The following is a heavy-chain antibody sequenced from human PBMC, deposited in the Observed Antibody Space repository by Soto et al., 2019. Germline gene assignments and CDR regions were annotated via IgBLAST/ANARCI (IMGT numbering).Heavy chain of an antibody. J-gene: IGHJ4*02. CDR1: GYTFTSYD. CDR3: AAAVTTALGW. D-gene: IGHD2-15*01. V-gene: IGHV1-24*01. CDR2: FDPEDGET. Sequence: GASVKVSCTASGYTFTSYDINWVRQAPGKGLEWMGGFDPEDGETIYAQKFQGRVTMTEDTSTDTAYMELSSLRSEDTAVYYCAAAVTTALGWWGQGSLVTVSS.